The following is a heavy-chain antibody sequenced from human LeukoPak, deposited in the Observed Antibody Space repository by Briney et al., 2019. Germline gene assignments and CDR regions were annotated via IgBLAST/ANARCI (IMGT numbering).Heavy chain of an antibody. V-gene: IGHV3-48*04. J-gene: IGHJ4*02. Sequence: GGSLRLSCAASGFTFSSYSVNWVRQAPGKGLEWVSYISSSSSSIYYADSVKDRFTISRDNARNSVYLQMNSLRAEDTAVYYCARDWSYFDYWGRGTPVTVSS. CDR2: ISSSSSSI. CDR1: GFTFSSYS. CDR3: ARDWSYFDY.